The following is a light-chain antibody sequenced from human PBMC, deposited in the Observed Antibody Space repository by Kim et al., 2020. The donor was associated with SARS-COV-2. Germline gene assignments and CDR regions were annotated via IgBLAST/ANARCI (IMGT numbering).Light chain of an antibody. Sequence: QSVLTQPPSVSAAPGQKVTISCSGSRSNIGSNYVSWYQQLPGTAPKLLIYDNNKRPSGIPDRFSGSKSGTSATLDITGLRTGDEADYYCATWDSSLSAGLFGGGTQLTVL. V-gene: IGLV1-51*01. CDR2: DNN. J-gene: IGLJ2*01. CDR3: ATWDSSLSAGL. CDR1: RSNIGSNY.